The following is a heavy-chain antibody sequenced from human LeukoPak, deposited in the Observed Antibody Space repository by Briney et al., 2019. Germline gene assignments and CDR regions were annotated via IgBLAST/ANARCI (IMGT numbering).Heavy chain of an antibody. CDR3: ARGLRSSWYGTNYNPFDY. J-gene: IGHJ4*02. Sequence: ASVKVSFKASGYTFTSYDINWVRQATGQGLEWMGWMNPKSGNTGYAQKFQGRVTMTRNTSISTAYMELSSLRSEDTAVYYCARGLRSSWYGTNYNPFDYWGQGTLVTVSS. CDR2: MNPKSGNT. D-gene: IGHD6-13*01. V-gene: IGHV1-8*01. CDR1: GYTFTSYD.